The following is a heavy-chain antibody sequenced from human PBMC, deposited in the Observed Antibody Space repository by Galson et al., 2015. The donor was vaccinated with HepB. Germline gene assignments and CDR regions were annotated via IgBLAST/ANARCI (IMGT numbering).Heavy chain of an antibody. J-gene: IGHJ4*02. V-gene: IGHV1-2*02. Sequence: SVKVSCKASGYTFTGYYMHWVRQAPGQGLEWMGWINPNSGGTNYAQKFQGRVTMTRDTSISTAYMELSRLRSDDTAVYYCAREKIQLERRPGDFDYWGQGTLVTVSS. CDR3: AREKIQLERRPGDFDY. D-gene: IGHD1-1*01. CDR2: INPNSGGT. CDR1: GYTFTGYY.